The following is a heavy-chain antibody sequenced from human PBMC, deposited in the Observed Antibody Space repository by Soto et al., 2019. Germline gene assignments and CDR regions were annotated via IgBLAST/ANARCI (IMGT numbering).Heavy chain of an antibody. V-gene: IGHV4-30-4*01. D-gene: IGHD1-26*01. CDR1: GTTISSGDHY. J-gene: IGHJ4*02. CDR2: MYYTGKT. Sequence: QVQLQESGPGLVKPSQTLSLTCTVSGTTISSGDHYWSWIRQAPGKGLEWIVYMYYTGKTYYNTSLQSLVTLSVDTSKNQFSLKMTSVTAADTAMYFCGRVYGRGDYFDFWGRGTLVSVSS. CDR3: GRVYGRGDYFDF.